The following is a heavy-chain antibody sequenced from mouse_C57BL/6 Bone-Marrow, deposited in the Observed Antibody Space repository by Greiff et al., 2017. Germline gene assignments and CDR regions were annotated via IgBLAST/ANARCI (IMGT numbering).Heavy chain of an antibody. J-gene: IGHJ4*01. CDR2: ISSGGSYT. V-gene: IGHV5-6*02. CDR3: AREGLRRGGNARDY. Sequence: DVMLVESGGDLVKPGGSLKLSCAASGFTFSSYGMSWVRQTPDKRLEWVATISSGGSYTYYPDSVKGRFTISRDNAKNTLYLQMSSLKSEDTAMYYCAREGLRRGGNARDYWGQGTSVTVSS. D-gene: IGHD2-4*01. CDR1: GFTFSSYG.